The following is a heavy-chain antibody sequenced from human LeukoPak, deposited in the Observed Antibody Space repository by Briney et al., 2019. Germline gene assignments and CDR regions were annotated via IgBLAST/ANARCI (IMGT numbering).Heavy chain of an antibody. CDR1: GYIFTSYF. CDR2: INPSGGST. D-gene: IGHD5-18*01. J-gene: IGHJ5*02. Sequence: GASVKVSCKASGYIFTSYFMHWVRQAPGQGLEWIGLINPSGGSTRYAQKFQGRVTMTRDMSTSTVYMELSSLRPEDTAVYYCARALPHRRLMDTTMEQHWFDPWGQGTLVTVSS. CDR3: ARALPHRRLMDTTMEQHWFDP. V-gene: IGHV1-46*01.